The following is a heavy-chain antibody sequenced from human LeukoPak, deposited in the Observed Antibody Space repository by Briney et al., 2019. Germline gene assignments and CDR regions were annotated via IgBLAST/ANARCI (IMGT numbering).Heavy chain of an antibody. Sequence: GGALRLSCAASGLTCRSYSMNWVRQAPGKGLEWVSYITSGSSPIYYADSVKGRFTISRDNAKNSLYLQMNSLRDEDTAVYYCARRAYGDDSFDYWGQGTLVTVSS. D-gene: IGHD4-17*01. CDR3: ARRAYGDDSFDY. CDR2: ITSGSSPI. V-gene: IGHV3-48*02. J-gene: IGHJ4*02. CDR1: GLTCRSYS.